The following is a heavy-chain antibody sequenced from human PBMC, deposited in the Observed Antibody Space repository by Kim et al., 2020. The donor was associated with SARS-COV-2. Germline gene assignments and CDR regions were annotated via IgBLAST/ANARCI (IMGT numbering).Heavy chain of an antibody. J-gene: IGHJ4*02. Sequence: AQKFQGRVTITADEATSTAYMELSSLRSENTAVYYCAREEIVVVTRTFDYWGQGTLVTVSS. V-gene: IGHV1-69*01. CDR3: AREEIVVVTRTFDY. D-gene: IGHD2-21*02.